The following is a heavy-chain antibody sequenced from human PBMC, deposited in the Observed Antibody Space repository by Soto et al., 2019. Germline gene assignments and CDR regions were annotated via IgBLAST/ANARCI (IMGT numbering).Heavy chain of an antibody. CDR1: GGSFSGYY. V-gene: IGHV4-34*01. Sequence: QVQLQQWGAGLLKPSETLSLTCAVYGGSFSGYYWSWIRQPPGKGLEWIGEISHSGSSNYNPSLKSRVTISIYTSKKQFSLRLSSVTAADTAVYYCARDGLSKWLPDFWGQGTLVSVSS. CDR2: ISHSGSS. J-gene: IGHJ4*02. CDR3: ARDGLSKWLPDF. D-gene: IGHD5-18*01.